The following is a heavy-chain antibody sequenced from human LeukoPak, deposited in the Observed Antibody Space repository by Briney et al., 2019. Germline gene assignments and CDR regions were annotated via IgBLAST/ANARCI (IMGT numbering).Heavy chain of an antibody. Sequence: GGSLRLSCAASGFTFSSYEMNWVRQAPGKGLEWVGRIRSKANSYATAYAASVKGRFTISRDDSKNTAYLQMNSLKTEDTAVYYCTRHADYDFWSGYVDVWGKGTTVTVSS. V-gene: IGHV3-73*01. CDR3: TRHADYDFWSGYVDV. CDR2: IRSKANSYAT. D-gene: IGHD3-3*01. J-gene: IGHJ6*04. CDR1: GFTFSSYE.